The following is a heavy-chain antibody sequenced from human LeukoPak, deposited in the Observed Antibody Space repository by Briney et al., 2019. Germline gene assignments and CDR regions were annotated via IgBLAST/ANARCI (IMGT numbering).Heavy chain of an antibody. CDR1: GFTFSSYG. CDR2: ISGSGGST. CDR3: AKDRGGFGELVD. Sequence: GGSLTLSCLVSGFTFSSYGMSWVRQAPGKGLKWVSGISGSGGSTYYADSVKGRFTISRDNSKNTLYLQMNSLRAEDTAVYYCAKDRGGFGELVDWGQGTLVTVSS. V-gene: IGHV3-23*01. D-gene: IGHD3-10*01. J-gene: IGHJ4*02.